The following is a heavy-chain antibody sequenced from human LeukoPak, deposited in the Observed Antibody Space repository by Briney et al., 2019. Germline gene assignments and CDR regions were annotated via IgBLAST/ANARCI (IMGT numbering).Heavy chain of an antibody. D-gene: IGHD2-21*02. J-gene: IGHJ4*02. CDR3: ARFRSENMTLGHLDY. CDR1: GGSFSGYY. CDR2: INHSGST. Sequence: PSETLSLTCAVYGGSFSGYYWSWIRQPPGKGLEWIGEINHSGSTNYNPSLKSRVTISVDTSKNQFSLKLSSVTAADTAVYYCARFRSENMTLGHLDYWGQGTLVTVSS. V-gene: IGHV4-34*01.